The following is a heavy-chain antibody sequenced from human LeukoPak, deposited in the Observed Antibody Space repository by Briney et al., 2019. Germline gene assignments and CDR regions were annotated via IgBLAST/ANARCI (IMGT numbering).Heavy chain of an antibody. V-gene: IGHV3-30*18. CDR2: ISYEGRNQ. D-gene: IGHD1-26*01. Sequence: GGSLRLSCAASGFTFNSYGMHWVRQAPGKGLEWVAVISYEGRNQYYGDSVKGRFTISRDNSKNTLYLQMSSLRAEDTAVYYCAKELPSHYYYYGMDVWGQGTTVTVSS. CDR3: AKELPSHYYYYGMDV. J-gene: IGHJ6*02. CDR1: GFTFNSYG.